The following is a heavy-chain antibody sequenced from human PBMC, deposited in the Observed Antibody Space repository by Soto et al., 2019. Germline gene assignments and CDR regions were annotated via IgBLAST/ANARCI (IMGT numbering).Heavy chain of an antibody. D-gene: IGHD6-19*01. J-gene: IGHJ4*01. CDR3: ARVAYGNGWIFDY. CDR1: GFTFSSYW. Sequence: GSLRLSCAASGFTFSSYWMSWVRQAPGKGLEWVANIKQDGSEKYYVDSVKGRFTLSRDNAKNSLQLQTSSLRDEDTAIYFCARVAYGNGWIFDYWGQGTLVTVSS. CDR2: IKQDGSEK. V-gene: IGHV3-7*01.